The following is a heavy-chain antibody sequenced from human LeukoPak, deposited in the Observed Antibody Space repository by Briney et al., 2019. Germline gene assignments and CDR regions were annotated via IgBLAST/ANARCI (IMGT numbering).Heavy chain of an antibody. CDR1: GGSISSGGYY. CDR2: IYYSGST. J-gene: IGHJ3*02. V-gene: IGHV4-31*03. D-gene: IGHD5-12*01. Sequence: PSETLSLTCTVSGGSISSGGYYWSWIRQHPGKGLEWFGYIYYSGSTYYNPSLKSRVTISVDTSKNQFSLKLSSVTAADTAVYYCARDHIVATIRAFDIWGQGTMVTVSS. CDR3: ARDHIVATIRAFDI.